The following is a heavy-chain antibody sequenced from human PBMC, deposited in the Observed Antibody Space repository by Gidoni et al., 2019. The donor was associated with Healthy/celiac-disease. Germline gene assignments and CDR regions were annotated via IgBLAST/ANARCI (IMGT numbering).Heavy chain of an antibody. CDR3: AKNGEFVVVPAAIGFVYYGMDV. D-gene: IGHD2-2*01. CDR2: IRGSGGST. J-gene: IGHJ6*02. V-gene: IGHV3-23*01. Sequence: EVQLLESVGGLVQPGGSLRLSCAASGCTFGSYAMGWVRQAQGKGRGWVSAIRGSGGSTYYADSVKGRFTISRENSKNTLYLQMNSLRAEDTAVYYCAKNGEFVVVPAAIGFVYYGMDVWGQGTTVTVSS. CDR1: GCTFGSYA.